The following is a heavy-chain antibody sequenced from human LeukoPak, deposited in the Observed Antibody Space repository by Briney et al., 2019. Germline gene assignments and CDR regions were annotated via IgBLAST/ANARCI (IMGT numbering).Heavy chain of an antibody. J-gene: IGHJ4*02. CDR3: AKAGSMATPTPYYFDY. D-gene: IGHD5-24*01. CDR1: GFTFSNYA. Sequence: GGSLRLSCAASGFTFSNYAVSWVRQAPGKGLEWVSAFSGSGVSTYYADSVKGRFTISRDNSKNTLYLQMNSLRAEDTAVYYCAKAGSMATPTPYYFDYWGQGTLITVSS. V-gene: IGHV3-23*01. CDR2: FSGSGVST.